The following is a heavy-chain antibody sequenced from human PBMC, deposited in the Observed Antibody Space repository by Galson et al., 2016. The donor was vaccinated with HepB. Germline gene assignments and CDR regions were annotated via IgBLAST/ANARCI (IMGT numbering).Heavy chain of an antibody. Sequence: SLRLSCAASRFTFSNYWMNWVRQAPGKGLEWVANINQDGSEKNYVDSAKGRFTISRDNAKNSLYLQMNSLRAEDTAVYYCARVPGRAMGYWGQGTLVTVSS. CDR2: INQDGSEK. CDR1: RFTFSNYW. CDR3: ARVPGRAMGY. J-gene: IGHJ4*02. V-gene: IGHV3-7*01. D-gene: IGHD5-24*01.